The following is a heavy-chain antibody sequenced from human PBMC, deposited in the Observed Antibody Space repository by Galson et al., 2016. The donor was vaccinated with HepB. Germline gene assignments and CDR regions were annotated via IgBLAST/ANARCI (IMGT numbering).Heavy chain of an antibody. J-gene: IGHJ5*02. Sequence: QSGAEVKKPGESLTISCKASGYSFADYWIAWVRQMPGKGLEWMGIIYPGDSDTRYSPSFQGQVTISADKYITTAYLQWSSLKASDNAIYYCARHRGYNNWFDPWGQGTLVTVSS. CDR2: IYPGDSDT. CDR1: GYSFADYW. D-gene: IGHD5-18*01. V-gene: IGHV5-51*01. CDR3: ARHRGYNNWFDP.